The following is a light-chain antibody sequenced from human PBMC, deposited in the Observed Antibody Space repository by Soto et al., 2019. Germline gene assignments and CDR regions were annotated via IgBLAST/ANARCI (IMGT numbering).Light chain of an antibody. V-gene: IGLV2-8*01. J-gene: IGLJ2*01. CDR2: EVN. CDR1: SSDVGGYNY. Sequence: QSVLTQPPSASGSPGQSVAISCTGTSSDVGGYNYVSWYQQHPGKAPKLMIYEVNKRPSGVPDRFSGSKSGNTASLTVSGVQAEDQADYYSSSYAGSNNLIFGGGAKLTVL. CDR3: SSYAGSNNLI.